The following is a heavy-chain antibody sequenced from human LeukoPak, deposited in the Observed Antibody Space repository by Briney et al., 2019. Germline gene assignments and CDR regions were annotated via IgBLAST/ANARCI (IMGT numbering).Heavy chain of an antibody. Sequence: GGSLRLSCAASAFTFSGYAMSWVRQAPGQGLEWVSTNSGFGGSTYYADSVKGRLTISRDNSKNTLYLQMTSLRAEDTAVYYCAKTSYSSGWPLDYWGQGTLVTVSS. CDR2: NSGFGGST. V-gene: IGHV3-23*01. J-gene: IGHJ4*02. D-gene: IGHD6-19*01. CDR3: AKTSYSSGWPLDY. CDR1: AFTFSGYA.